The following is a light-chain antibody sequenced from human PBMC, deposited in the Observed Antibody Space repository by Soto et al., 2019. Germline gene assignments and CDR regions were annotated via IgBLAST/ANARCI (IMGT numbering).Light chain of an antibody. CDR3: QQSYTPPWT. CDR2: AAS. CDR1: QTVTNY. Sequence: RMTQTPSSISHSVGDRVSLTCRASQTVTNYLSWYQKKTGKDPKMFIYAASRLQSGVPSRFSGGGSGTDFNLTISSLLTEDFATYYCQQSYTPPWTFGQGTKVDIK. J-gene: IGKJ1*01. V-gene: IGKV1-39*01.